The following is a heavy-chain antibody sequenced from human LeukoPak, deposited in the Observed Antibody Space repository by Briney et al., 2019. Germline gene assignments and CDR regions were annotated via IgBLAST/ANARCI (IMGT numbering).Heavy chain of an antibody. CDR3: ARLGSTMVRGVISWFDP. CDR2: INTNTGNP. J-gene: IGHJ5*02. CDR1: GYTFTSYA. D-gene: IGHD3-10*01. V-gene: IGHV7-4-1*02. Sequence: GASVKVSCKASGYTFTSYAMNWVRQAPGQGLEWMGWINTNTGNPTYAQGFTGRFVFSLDTSVSTAYLQISSLKAEDTAVYYCARLGSTMVRGVISWFDPWGQGTLVTVSS.